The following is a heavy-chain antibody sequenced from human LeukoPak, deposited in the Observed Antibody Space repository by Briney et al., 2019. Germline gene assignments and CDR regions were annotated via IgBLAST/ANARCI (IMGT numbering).Heavy chain of an antibody. D-gene: IGHD3-22*01. J-gene: IGHJ4*02. V-gene: IGHV3-23*01. Sequence: GGSLRLSCAVSGFTFSIYAMSWVRRAPGKGLEWVSTISGSGGSTYYADSVKGRFTISRDNSKNTLYLQMNSLRAEDTAVYYCARGGDSSYYGDYWGQGTLVTVSS. CDR2: ISGSGGST. CDR3: ARGGDSSYYGDY. CDR1: GFTFSIYA.